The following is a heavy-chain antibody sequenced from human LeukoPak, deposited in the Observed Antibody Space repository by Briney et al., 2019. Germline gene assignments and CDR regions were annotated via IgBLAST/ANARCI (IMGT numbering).Heavy chain of an antibody. Sequence: GGSQRLSCAASGFTFSSYAMSWVRQAPGKGLEWVSAISGSGGSTYYADSVKGRFTISRDNSKNTLYLQMNSLRAEDTAVYYCAKTRLGVLWFGEDYFDYWGQGTLVTVSS. V-gene: IGHV3-23*01. CDR1: GFTFSSYA. CDR2: ISGSGGST. CDR3: AKTRLGVLWFGEDYFDY. D-gene: IGHD3-10*01. J-gene: IGHJ4*02.